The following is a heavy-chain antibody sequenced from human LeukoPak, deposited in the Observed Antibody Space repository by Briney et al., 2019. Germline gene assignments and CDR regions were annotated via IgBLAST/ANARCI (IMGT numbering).Heavy chain of an antibody. D-gene: IGHD3-22*01. Sequence: GGSLRLSCAASGFTFSSYGMHWVRQAPGRGLEWVAVISYGGSNKYYADSVKGRFTISRDNSKNTLYLQMNSLRAEDTAVYYCAKSLRYYDSSGPFDYWGQGTLVTVSS. V-gene: IGHV3-30*18. CDR1: GFTFSSYG. CDR3: AKSLRYYDSSGPFDY. CDR2: ISYGGSNK. J-gene: IGHJ4*02.